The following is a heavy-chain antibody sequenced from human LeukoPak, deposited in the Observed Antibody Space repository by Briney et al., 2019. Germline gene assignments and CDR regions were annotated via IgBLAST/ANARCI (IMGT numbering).Heavy chain of an antibody. CDR2: ISGSGDST. CDR1: GFTFSTYA. V-gene: IGHV3-23*01. CDR3: VRDGRTVTVLFDY. D-gene: IGHD4-17*01. Sequence: PGGSLRLSCAASGFTFSTYAMSWVRQAPGKGLDWVSAISGSGDSTYYADSVKGRFTISRDTAKNSLYLQMNSLRAEDTAVYYCVRDGRTVTVLFDYWGQGTLVTVSS. J-gene: IGHJ4*02.